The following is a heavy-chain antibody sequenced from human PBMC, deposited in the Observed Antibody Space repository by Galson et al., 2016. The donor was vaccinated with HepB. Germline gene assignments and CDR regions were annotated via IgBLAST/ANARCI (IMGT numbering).Heavy chain of an antibody. CDR2: IHFSGTPI. CDR1: GFTFGSFE. D-gene: IGHD3-16*02. Sequence: SLRLSCAGSGFTFGSFEMTWVRQAPGKGLEWVSIIHFSGTPIYYADSVKGRFSISRDNAKNSLYLQMNSLRAEDTAVYYCARGMGVVLRVIADLFDYWGQGTLVTVSS. CDR3: ARGMGVVLRVIADLFDY. V-gene: IGHV3-48*03. J-gene: IGHJ4*02.